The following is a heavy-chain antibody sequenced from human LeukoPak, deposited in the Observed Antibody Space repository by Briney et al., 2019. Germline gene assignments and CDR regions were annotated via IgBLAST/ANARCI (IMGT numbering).Heavy chain of an antibody. D-gene: IGHD3-9*01. V-gene: IGHV4-34*01. CDR3: ARGARYFDWLLYNAFDI. CDR1: GGSFSGYY. CDR2: INHSGSI. Sequence: PSETLSLTCAVYGGSFSGYYWSWIRQPPGKGLEWIGEINHSGSINYNPSLKGRVTISVDTSKNQFSLKLSSVTAADTAVYYCARGARYFDWLLYNAFDIWGQGTMVTVSS. J-gene: IGHJ3*02.